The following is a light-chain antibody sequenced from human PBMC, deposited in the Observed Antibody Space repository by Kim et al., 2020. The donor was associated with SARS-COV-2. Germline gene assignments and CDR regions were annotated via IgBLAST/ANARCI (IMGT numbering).Light chain of an antibody. Sequence: APGKTARFTCGGNNIGSKGVHWYQQKPGQAPVLVIYYDSDRPSGIPERFSGSNSGNTATLTISRVEAGDEADYYCQVWDSSSDHVVFGGGTKLTVL. CDR2: YDS. J-gene: IGLJ2*01. CDR1: NIGSKG. CDR3: QVWDSSSDHVV. V-gene: IGLV3-21*04.